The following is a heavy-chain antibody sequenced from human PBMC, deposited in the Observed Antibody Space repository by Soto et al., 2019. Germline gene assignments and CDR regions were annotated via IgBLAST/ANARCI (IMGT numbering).Heavy chain of an antibody. V-gene: IGHV3-53*01. Sequence: GWSLRLSCAASGFTVSSNYMSWVRQAPGKGLEWVSVIYSGGSTYYADSVKGRFTISRDNSKNTLYLQMNSLRAEDTAVYYCARDRGGYSPTGYFDYGGQGTLVTVSS. CDR2: IYSGGST. CDR3: ARDRGGYSPTGYFDY. D-gene: IGHD5-18*01. CDR1: GFTVSSNY. J-gene: IGHJ4*02.